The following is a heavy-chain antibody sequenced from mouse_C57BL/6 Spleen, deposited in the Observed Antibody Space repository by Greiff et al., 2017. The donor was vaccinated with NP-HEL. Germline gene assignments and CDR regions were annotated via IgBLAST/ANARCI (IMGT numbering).Heavy chain of an antibody. D-gene: IGHD2-1*01. CDR2: ISSGGDYI. J-gene: IGHJ4*01. CDR1: GFTFSSYA. CDR3: TRGDGNYFYYAMDY. V-gene: IGHV5-9-1*02. Sequence: EVKVVESGEGLVKPGGSLKLSCAASGFTFSSYAMSWVRQTPEKRLEWVAYISSGGDYIYYADTVKGRFTISRDNARNTLYLQMSSLKSEDTAMYYCTRGDGNYFYYAMDYWGQGTSVTVSS.